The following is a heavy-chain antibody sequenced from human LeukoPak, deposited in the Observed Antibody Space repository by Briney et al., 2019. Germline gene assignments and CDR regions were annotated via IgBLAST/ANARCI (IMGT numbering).Heavy chain of an antibody. J-gene: IGHJ4*02. Sequence: PGGSLRLSCAASGFTFSSYWMHWVRQAPGKGLVWVSRINSDGSSTSYADSVKGRFTISRDNAKNTLYLQMNSLRAEDTAVYYCARATRIVGATGIDYWGQGTLVTVSS. D-gene: IGHD1-26*01. CDR2: INSDGSST. CDR3: ARATRIVGATGIDY. CDR1: GFTFSSYW. V-gene: IGHV3-74*01.